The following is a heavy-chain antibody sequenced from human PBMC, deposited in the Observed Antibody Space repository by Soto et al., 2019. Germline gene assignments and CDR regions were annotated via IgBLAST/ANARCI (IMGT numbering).Heavy chain of an antibody. CDR3: ARDKGELLAGDYYYYYGMDV. CDR2: IIPIFGTA. V-gene: IGHV1-69*01. D-gene: IGHD1-26*01. Sequence: QVQLVQSGAEVKKPGSSVKVSCKASGGTFSSYAISWVRQAPGQGLEWMGGIIPIFGTANYAQKFQGRVTITADESTSTAYMELSSLRSEDTAVYYCARDKGELLAGDYYYYYGMDVWGQGTTVTVSS. CDR1: GGTFSSYA. J-gene: IGHJ6*02.